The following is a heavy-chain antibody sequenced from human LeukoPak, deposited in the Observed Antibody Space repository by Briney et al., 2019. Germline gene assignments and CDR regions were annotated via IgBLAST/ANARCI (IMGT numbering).Heavy chain of an antibody. CDR1: GYTFTSYG. D-gene: IGHD5-24*01. V-gene: IGHV1-18*01. CDR2: TSAYNGNT. J-gene: IGHJ4*02. Sequence: ASVKVSCKASGYTFTSYGISWVRQAPGQGLEWMGWTSAYNGNTNYAQKLQGRVTMTTDTSTSTAYMELRSLRSDDTAVYYCARARDGYNYEGFDYWGQGTLVTVSS. CDR3: ARARDGYNYEGFDY.